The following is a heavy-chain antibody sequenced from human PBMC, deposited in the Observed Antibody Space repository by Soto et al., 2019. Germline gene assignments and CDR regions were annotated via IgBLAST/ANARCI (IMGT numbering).Heavy chain of an antibody. Sequence: GGSLRLSCAASGFTFSSYAMNWVRQAPGKGLEWVSVISGSGGSTYYADSVKGRFTTSRDNSKNTLYLQMNSLRAEDTAVYYCAKRATGTYFDYWGQGTLVTVSS. CDR2: ISGSGGST. CDR3: AKRATGTYFDY. V-gene: IGHV3-23*01. J-gene: IGHJ4*02. D-gene: IGHD1-1*01. CDR1: GFTFSSYA.